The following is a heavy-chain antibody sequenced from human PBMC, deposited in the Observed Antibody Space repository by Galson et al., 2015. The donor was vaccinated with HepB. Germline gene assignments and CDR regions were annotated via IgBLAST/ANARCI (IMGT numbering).Heavy chain of an antibody. J-gene: IGHJ3*02. CDR2: IHPGDSDT. CDR3: ARHLYQVLDSSSWALDAFEI. Sequence: QSGAEVKKPGESLKISCKASGYSFNTYWIGWVRQKPGKGLEWMGIIHPGDSDTTYSPSFQGHVTFSVDKSITTAYLQWTSLKASDTAMYWCARHLYQVLDSSSWALDAFEIWGQGTMVTVSS. CDR1: GYSFNTYW. D-gene: IGHD6-13*01. V-gene: IGHV5-51*01.